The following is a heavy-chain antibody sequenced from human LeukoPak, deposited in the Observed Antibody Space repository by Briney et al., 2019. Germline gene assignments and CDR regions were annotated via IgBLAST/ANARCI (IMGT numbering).Heavy chain of an antibody. V-gene: IGHV4-61*01. CDR2: IYYTGST. Sequence: PSETLSLTCTVSGGSVSSGRYYWSWIRQPPGKGLEWIGYIYYTGSTNYSPSLTSRVTISLDTSKNQFSLKLSSVTAADTAVYFCARGPPPLTTVVFDFWGQGTLVTVSS. D-gene: IGHD4-23*01. CDR1: GGSVSSGRYY. J-gene: IGHJ4*02. CDR3: ARGPPPLTTVVFDF.